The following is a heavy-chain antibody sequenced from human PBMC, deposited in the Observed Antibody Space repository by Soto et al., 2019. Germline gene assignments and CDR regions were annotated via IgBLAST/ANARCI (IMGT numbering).Heavy chain of an antibody. CDR2: INHSGST. CDR3: ARGRGIIVDTILVEMATMASTIDY. CDR1: GGSFSGYY. Sequence: SETLSLTCAVYGGSFSGYYWSWIRQPPGKGLEWIGEINHSGSTNYNPSLKSRVTISVDTSKNQFSLKLSSVTAADTAVYYCARGRGIIVDTILVEMATMASTIDYWCQGPLVTVSS. D-gene: IGHD5-12*01. J-gene: IGHJ4*02. V-gene: IGHV4-34*01.